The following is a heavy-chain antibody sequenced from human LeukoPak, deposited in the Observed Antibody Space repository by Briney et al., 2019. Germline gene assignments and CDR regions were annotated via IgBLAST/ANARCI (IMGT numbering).Heavy chain of an antibody. Sequence: PGGSLRLSCAASGFTFSSYSMNWVRQAPGKGLEWVSSISSSSSYIYYADSVKGRFTISRDNAKNSLYLQMNSLRAENTAVYYCAKDARRTNGWYFFDYWGQGTLVTVSS. CDR2: ISSSSSYI. V-gene: IGHV3-21*04. J-gene: IGHJ4*02. CDR1: GFTFSSYS. D-gene: IGHD6-19*01. CDR3: AKDARRTNGWYFFDY.